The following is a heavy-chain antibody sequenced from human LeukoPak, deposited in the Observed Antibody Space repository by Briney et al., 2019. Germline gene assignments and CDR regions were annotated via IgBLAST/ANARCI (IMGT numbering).Heavy chain of an antibody. J-gene: IGHJ4*02. V-gene: IGHV3-23*01. CDR2: ITGGGAST. Sequence: GGSLRLSCATSGFTFSLYAMSWVRQAPGKGLEWVSVITGGGASTYYADSVKGRFTISRDNAKNSLYLQMNSLRAEDTALYYCAKALELAYFDYWGQGTLVTVSS. CDR3: AKALELAYFDY. CDR1: GFTFSLYA. D-gene: IGHD5-24*01.